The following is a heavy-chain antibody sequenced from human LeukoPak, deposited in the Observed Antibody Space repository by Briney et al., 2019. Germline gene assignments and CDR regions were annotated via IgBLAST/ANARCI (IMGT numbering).Heavy chain of an antibody. Sequence: GGSLRLSCADSGFTFSNYGMHWVRQAPGKGLEWVAVISHDGNWQNYADSVKGRFTISRDDSKNTLYLQMSSLRADDTAIYYGARDVTVGAVRYYADWGQGTLVTVSS. CDR3: ARDVTVGAVRYYAD. V-gene: IGHV3-30*03. J-gene: IGHJ4*02. CDR2: ISHDGNWQ. D-gene: IGHD2-21*02. CDR1: GFTFSNYG.